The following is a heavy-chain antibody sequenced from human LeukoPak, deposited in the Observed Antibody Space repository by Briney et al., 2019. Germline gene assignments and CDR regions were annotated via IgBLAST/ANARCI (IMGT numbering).Heavy chain of an antibody. CDR2: IYYSGST. Sequence: SETLSLTCTVSGGSISSGDYYWSWIRQPPGKGLEWIGYIYYSGSTYYNPSLKSRVTISVDTSKNQFSLKLSSVTAADTAVYYCARLRWLQLRYFDYWGQGTLVTVSS. CDR1: GGSISSGDYY. V-gene: IGHV4-30-4*02. CDR3: ARLRWLQLRYFDY. D-gene: IGHD5-24*01. J-gene: IGHJ4*02.